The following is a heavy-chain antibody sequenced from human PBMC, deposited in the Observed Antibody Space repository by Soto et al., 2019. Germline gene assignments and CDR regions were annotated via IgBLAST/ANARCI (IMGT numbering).Heavy chain of an antibody. CDR2: INPNNGAT. CDR3: ASGASRWYPYCFDS. Sequence: ASVKVSCKASGYTFTDYYMHWVRQAPGQGLEWMGWINPNNGATNFVQKFQGRVTITRDTSTNTAYMELSRLRSDDTAVYFCASGASRWYPYCFDSWAQGNLVTVSS. V-gene: IGHV1-2*02. CDR1: GYTFTDYY. J-gene: IGHJ4*02. D-gene: IGHD6-13*01.